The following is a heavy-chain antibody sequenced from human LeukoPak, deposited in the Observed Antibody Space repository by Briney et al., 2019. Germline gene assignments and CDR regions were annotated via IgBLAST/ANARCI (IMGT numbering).Heavy chain of an antibody. Sequence: GGSLRLSCAASGFTFRSYWMSWVRQAPGKGLEWVANIKLDGSEKYYADSVKGRFTISRDNAKNSLYLQMNSPRAEDTAMYYCARKPGSHLDYWGQGTLVTVSS. V-gene: IGHV3-7*01. D-gene: IGHD1-1*01. CDR3: ARKPGSHLDY. J-gene: IGHJ4*02. CDR1: GFTFRSYW. CDR2: IKLDGSEK.